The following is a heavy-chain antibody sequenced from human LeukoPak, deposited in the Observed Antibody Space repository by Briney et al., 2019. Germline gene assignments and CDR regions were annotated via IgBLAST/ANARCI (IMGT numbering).Heavy chain of an antibody. Sequence: SETLSLTCTVSGGSISTSSYYWGWVRQPPGKGLEWIGSIYYSGNTYYNASLKSQVSISIDTSKNQFSLRLTSVTAADTAVYYCARQTGSGLFILPGGQGTLVTVSS. D-gene: IGHD3/OR15-3a*01. V-gene: IGHV4-39*01. J-gene: IGHJ4*02. CDR2: IYYSGNT. CDR3: ARQTGSGLFILP. CDR1: GGSISTSSYY.